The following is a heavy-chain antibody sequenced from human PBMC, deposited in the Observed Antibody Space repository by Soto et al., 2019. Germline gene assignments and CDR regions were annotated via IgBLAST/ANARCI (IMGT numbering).Heavy chain of an antibody. J-gene: IGHJ6*02. Sequence: SETLSLTCTVSGGSISSYYWCWSRQPAGKGLEWIGPFYPSGKTNYSPSLKSRLTMSADTSRNQFSLNLTSVTAADTAVYYCARCGLDYGMDVWGQGTTVTVSS. CDR2: FYPSGKT. CDR1: GGSISSYY. CDR3: ARCGLDYGMDV. D-gene: IGHD6-25*01. V-gene: IGHV4-4*07.